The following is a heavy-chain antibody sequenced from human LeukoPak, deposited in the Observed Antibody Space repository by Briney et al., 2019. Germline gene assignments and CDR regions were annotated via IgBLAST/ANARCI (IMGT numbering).Heavy chain of an antibody. CDR1: GYTFTGYY. V-gene: IGHV1-2*02. CDR3: ARPRYDFWSGYSSWDY. CDR2: INPNSGGT. D-gene: IGHD3-3*01. J-gene: IGHJ4*02. Sequence: ASVKVSCKASGYTFTGYYMHWVRQAPGQGLEWMGWINPNSGGTNYAQKFQGRVTMTRDTPISTAYMELSRLRSDDTAVYYCARPRYDFWSGYSSWDYWGQGTLVTVSS.